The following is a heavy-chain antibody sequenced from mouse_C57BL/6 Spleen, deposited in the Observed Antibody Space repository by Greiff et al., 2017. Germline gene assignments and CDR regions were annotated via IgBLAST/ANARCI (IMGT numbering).Heavy chain of an antibody. CDR3: TRGYGTTRNYAMDY. D-gene: IGHD1-1*01. CDR1: GFTFSSYS. J-gene: IGHJ4*01. V-gene: IGHV5-9-1*02. Sequence: EVQGVESGEGLVKPGGSLKLSCAASGFTFSSYSMSWVRQTPEKRLEWVAYISSGGDYIYYADTVKGRFTIARDNARNTLYLQMSSLKSEDTAMYYCTRGYGTTRNYAMDYWGQGTSVTVSS. CDR2: ISSGGDYI.